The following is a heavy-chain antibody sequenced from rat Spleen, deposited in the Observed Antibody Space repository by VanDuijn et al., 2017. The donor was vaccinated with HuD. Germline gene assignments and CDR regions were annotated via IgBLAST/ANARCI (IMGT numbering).Heavy chain of an antibody. CDR3: TRAEYYSSYIPFAY. D-gene: IGHD1-2*01. CDR2: ITNTGGST. Sequence: EVQLVESGGGLVQPGRSLKLSCAASGFTFSNYGMAWVRQAPTKGLEWVATITNTGGSTYYPDSVKGRFTISRDNAKSTLYLQMNSLRSEDTATYYCTRAEYYSSYIPFAYWGQGVMVTVSS. CDR1: GFTFSNYG. J-gene: IGHJ2*01. V-gene: IGHV5-29*01.